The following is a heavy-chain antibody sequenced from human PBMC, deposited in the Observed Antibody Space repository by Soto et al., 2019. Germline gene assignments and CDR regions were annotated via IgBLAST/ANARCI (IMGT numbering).Heavy chain of an antibody. J-gene: IGHJ4*02. D-gene: IGHD3-10*01. Sequence: PSETLSLTCTVSGGSISSGGNYWGWLRQHPGKGWEWIGCIYDGGSTYYNPSLRSRVTISVDTSKNQFSLKLSSVTAADTAVYYCARDSYYGSGPDYWGQGTLVTVSS. CDR1: GGSISSGGNY. CDR2: IYDGGST. CDR3: ARDSYYGSGPDY. V-gene: IGHV4-31*03.